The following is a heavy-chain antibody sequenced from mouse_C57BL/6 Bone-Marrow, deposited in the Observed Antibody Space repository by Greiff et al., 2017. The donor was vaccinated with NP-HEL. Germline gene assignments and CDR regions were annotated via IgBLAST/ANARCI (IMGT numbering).Heavy chain of an antibody. CDR3: ARNSLITTVVATDFDY. Sequence: VQLQQSGPGLVQPSQSLSITCTVSGFSLTSYGVHWVRQFPGKGLEWLGVIWSGGSTDYNAAFISRLSISKDNSKSQVFFKMNSLQADDTAIYYCARNSLITTVVATDFDYWGQGTTLTVSS. D-gene: IGHD1-1*01. CDR1: GFSLTSYG. CDR2: IWSGGST. J-gene: IGHJ2*01. V-gene: IGHV2-2*01.